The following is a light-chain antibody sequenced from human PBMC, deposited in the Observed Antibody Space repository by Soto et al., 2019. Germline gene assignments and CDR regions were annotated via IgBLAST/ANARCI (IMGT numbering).Light chain of an antibody. CDR2: GAS. J-gene: IGKJ5*01. CDR1: QSVLYSSNNSNS. CDR3: HQHGRSSIP. V-gene: IGKV4-1*01. Sequence: MTQSKESLAVSLGERATINCKSRQSVLYSSNNSNSLAWYQQKPGQAPRVFIYGASTRATGIPDRFSGSGSGTDFTLTISRLEPEDFATYYWHQHGRSSIPFGQGRRLEN.